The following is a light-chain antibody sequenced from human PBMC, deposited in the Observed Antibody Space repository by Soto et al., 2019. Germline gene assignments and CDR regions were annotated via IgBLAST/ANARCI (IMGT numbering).Light chain of an antibody. CDR3: AAWDDSLSGWV. Sequence: QSVLTQPPSVSGAPGQRVIISCTGSSSNIGAGRDVHWYRQFPGEAPKLLIYRNNQRPSGVPDRFSGSKSGTSASLAISGLRSEDEADYYCAAWDDSLSGWVFGGGTKLTVL. CDR1: SSNIGAGRD. CDR2: RNN. V-gene: IGLV1-47*01. J-gene: IGLJ3*02.